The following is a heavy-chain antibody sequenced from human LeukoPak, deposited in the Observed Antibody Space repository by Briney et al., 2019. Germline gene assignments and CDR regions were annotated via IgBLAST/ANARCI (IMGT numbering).Heavy chain of an antibody. CDR1: GFTFSSYW. CDR2: INQDGRAK. Sequence: GGSLRLSCAASGFTFSSYWMAWVRQAPGKGLEWVGNINQDGRAKFYVDSVKGRFTISRDNAKNSVYLQMNSLRDEDSAVYYCASSHDSSGNGWGQGTLVTVSS. CDR3: ASSHDSSGNG. D-gene: IGHD3-22*01. J-gene: IGHJ4*02. V-gene: IGHV3-7*01.